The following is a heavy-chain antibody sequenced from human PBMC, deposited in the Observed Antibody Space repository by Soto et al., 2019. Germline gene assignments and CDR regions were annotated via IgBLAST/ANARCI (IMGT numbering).Heavy chain of an antibody. CDR1: GFTFISYA. D-gene: IGHD6-13*01. CDR2: ISGSGGST. CDR3: AYSSTPFDY. J-gene: IGHJ4*02. Sequence: VQLLESGGGLVQPGGSLRLSCAASGFTFISYAMSWVRQAPGKGLEWVSAISGSGGSTYYADSVKGRVTISRDNSKKTLYLQMNSLRAEDTAVYYCAYSSTPFDYWGQGTLVTVSS. V-gene: IGHV3-23*01.